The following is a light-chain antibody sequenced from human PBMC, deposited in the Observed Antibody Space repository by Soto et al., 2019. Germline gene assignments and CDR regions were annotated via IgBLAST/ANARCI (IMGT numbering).Light chain of an antibody. CDR2: SND. Sequence: QSVLTQPPSASGTPGQRVFISCSGGSSNIGTNTVNWYQHLPGTAPKLLIFSNDERPSGVPDRFSGSKSGTSASLAISGLQSVDEADYYCAKWDDSRNGVVFGGGTKLTVL. V-gene: IGLV1-44*01. CDR1: SSNIGTNT. J-gene: IGLJ2*01. CDR3: AKWDDSRNGVV.